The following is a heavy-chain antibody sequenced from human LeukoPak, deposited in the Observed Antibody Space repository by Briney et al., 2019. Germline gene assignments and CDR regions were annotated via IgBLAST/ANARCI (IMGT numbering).Heavy chain of an antibody. Sequence: GASVKVSCKASGGTFSSYAISWVRQAPGQGLEWMGGIIPILGTANYAQKFQGRVTITADKSTSTAYMELSSLRSEDTAVYYCARDSTYYYDSSGYYSNWFDPWGQGTLVTVSS. V-gene: IGHV1-69*10. CDR3: ARDSTYYYDSSGYYSNWFDP. J-gene: IGHJ5*02. CDR1: GGTFSSYA. D-gene: IGHD3-22*01. CDR2: IIPILGTA.